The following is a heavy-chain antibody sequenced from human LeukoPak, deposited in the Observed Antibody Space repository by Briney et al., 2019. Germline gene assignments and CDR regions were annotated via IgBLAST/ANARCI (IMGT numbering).Heavy chain of an antibody. Sequence: PGRSLRLSCAASGFTFSSYAMHWVRQAPGKGLEWVAVISYDGSNKYYADSVKGRFTISRDNSKNTLYLQMNSLRAEDTAVYYCARSSEWIQLWDHFDYWGQGTLVTVSS. D-gene: IGHD5-18*01. V-gene: IGHV3-30*04. J-gene: IGHJ4*02. CDR1: GFTFSSYA. CDR2: ISYDGSNK. CDR3: ARSSEWIQLWDHFDY.